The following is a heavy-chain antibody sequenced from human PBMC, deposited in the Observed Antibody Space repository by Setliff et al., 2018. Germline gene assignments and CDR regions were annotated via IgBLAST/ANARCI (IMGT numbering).Heavy chain of an antibody. CDR2: IYTDGST. Sequence: PSETLSLTCTVSGDSISRAKYYWSWIRQSAGKGLECLGRIYTDGSTKYNPSLNSRVVLLIDTAKNQISLRMNFVTAADTAVYYCARGGVLGTGDFDYWGQGTLVTVSS. J-gene: IGHJ4*02. CDR1: GDSISRAKYY. V-gene: IGHV4-61*02. CDR3: ARGGVLGTGDFDY. D-gene: IGHD3-16*01.